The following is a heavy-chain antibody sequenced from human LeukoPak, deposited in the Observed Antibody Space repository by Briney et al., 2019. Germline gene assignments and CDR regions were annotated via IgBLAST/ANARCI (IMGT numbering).Heavy chain of an antibody. Sequence: PARSLRLSCAASGFTFSTYGMHWVRQAPGKGLEWVSLISHAGGAYYADSVKGRFTISRDESKDTLSLQMNSLRAEDTAVYYCARGLRFGGFWAHFDYWGLGTLVTVSS. CDR2: ISHAGGA. J-gene: IGHJ4*02. CDR1: GFTFSTYG. V-gene: IGHV3-NL1*01. D-gene: IGHD3-16*01. CDR3: ARGLRFGGFWAHFDY.